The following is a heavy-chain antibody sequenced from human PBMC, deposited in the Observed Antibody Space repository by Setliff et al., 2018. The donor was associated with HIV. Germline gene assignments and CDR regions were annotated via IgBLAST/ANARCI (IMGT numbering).Heavy chain of an antibody. V-gene: IGHV4-59*08. CDR1: GGSINNYY. J-gene: IGHJ6*04. CDR3: ARFCAGGPCPDV. CDR2: MHSTGRI. Sequence: PSETLSLTCTVSGGSINNYYCTWIRQPPGKGLEWIGYMHSTGRINYNASLKSRAAISVDTSKNQCALNLISVTAADTAVYYCARFCAGGPCPDVWGKGTTVTVSS. D-gene: IGHD2-8*02.